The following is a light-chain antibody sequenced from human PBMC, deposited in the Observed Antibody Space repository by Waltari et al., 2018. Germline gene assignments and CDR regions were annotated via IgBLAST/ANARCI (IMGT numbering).Light chain of an antibody. CDR3: SSYASSSTLV. CDR1: SSDVGGYNF. CDR2: DVT. J-gene: IGLJ3*02. V-gene: IGLV2-14*03. Sequence: QSALTQPASVSGSPGQSITISCTGTSSDVGGYNFVSWYQQHPGIAPKLMIYDVTNRPSGVSNRFSGSKSGDTASLTISGLQAEDEADYYCSSYASSSTLVFGGGTKLTVL.